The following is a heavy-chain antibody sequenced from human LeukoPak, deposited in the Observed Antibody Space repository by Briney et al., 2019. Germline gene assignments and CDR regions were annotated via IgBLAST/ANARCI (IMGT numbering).Heavy chain of an antibody. V-gene: IGHV4-34*01. CDR1: GGSFSGYY. Sequence: SETLSLTCAVYGGSFSGYYWSWIRQPPGKGLEWIGEINHSGSTNYNPSLKSRVTISVDTSKNQFSLKLSSVTAADTAVYYCARDGSGEETGIVVVPAAMPGYWGQGTLVTVSS. CDR3: ARDGSGEETGIVVVPAAMPGY. J-gene: IGHJ4*02. D-gene: IGHD2-2*01. CDR2: INHSGST.